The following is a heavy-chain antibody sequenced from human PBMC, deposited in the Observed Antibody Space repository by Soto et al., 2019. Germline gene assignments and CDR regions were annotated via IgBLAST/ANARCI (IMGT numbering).Heavy chain of an antibody. CDR3: ARDGTRYYGMDV. D-gene: IGHD1-1*01. CDR1: GFTFSSYG. V-gene: IGHV3-33*01. Sequence: QVQLVESGGGVVQPGRSLRLSCAASGFTFSSYGMHWVRQAPGKGLEWVAVIWYDGSNKYYADSVKGRFTISRDNSKNTLYLQMNSLRAEDTAVYYCARDGTRYYGMDVWGQGTTVTVSS. J-gene: IGHJ6*02. CDR2: IWYDGSNK.